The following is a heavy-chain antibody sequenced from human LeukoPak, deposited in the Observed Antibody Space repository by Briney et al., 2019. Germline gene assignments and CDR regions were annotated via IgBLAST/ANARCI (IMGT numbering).Heavy chain of an antibody. Sequence: GRSLRLSCAASGFTFYDYAMHWVRQAPGKGLEWVSGISWNSGSIGYADSVKGRFTISKDNAKKFLYLQMNGLRAEDTALYYCAREYGDHGALDYWGQGTLVTVSS. CDR2: ISWNSGSI. J-gene: IGHJ4*02. V-gene: IGHV3-9*01. D-gene: IGHD4-17*01. CDR3: AREYGDHGALDY. CDR1: GFTFYDYA.